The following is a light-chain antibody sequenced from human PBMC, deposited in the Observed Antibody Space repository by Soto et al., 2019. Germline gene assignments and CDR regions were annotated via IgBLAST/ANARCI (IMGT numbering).Light chain of an antibody. CDR3: ASFAGNGNYV. Sequence: QPVLTQPPSASGSPGQSVTISCSGTSSDVGGYNHVSWYQQHPGRAPNLMIYDVTKRPSGVPDRFSGSKSGNTASLTVSGLQAEDEAVYYCASFAGNGNYVFGTGTKLTVL. V-gene: IGLV2-8*01. CDR2: DVT. J-gene: IGLJ1*01. CDR1: SSDVGGYNH.